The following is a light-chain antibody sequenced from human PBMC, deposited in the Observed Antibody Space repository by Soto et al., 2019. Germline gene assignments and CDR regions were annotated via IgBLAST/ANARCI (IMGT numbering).Light chain of an antibody. CDR1: QSVSSY. J-gene: IGKJ2*03. Sequence: EIVLTQSPATLSLSPGQRATLSCRASQSVSSYLGWYQKKPGQAPRLLIYDTSNRATGIPARFSGSGSGRDFTLTIRSLEPEDFAVYYCQQRSTWPHYSFGQGTKLEIK. CDR2: DTS. V-gene: IGKV3-11*02. CDR3: QQRSTWPHYS.